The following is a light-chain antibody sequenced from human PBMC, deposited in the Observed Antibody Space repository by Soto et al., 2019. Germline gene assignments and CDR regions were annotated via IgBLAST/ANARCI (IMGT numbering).Light chain of an antibody. CDR1: SSDVGCYNY. J-gene: IGLJ1*01. CDR2: EVS. V-gene: IGLV2-14*01. CDR3: SSYTSSSRYV. Sequence: QSALTQPASVSGSPGQSITISCTGTSSDVGCYNYVSWYQQHPGKAPKLMIYEVSNRPSGVSNRFSGSKSGNTASLTISGLQAEDEADYYCSSYTSSSRYVFGTGTKLTVL.